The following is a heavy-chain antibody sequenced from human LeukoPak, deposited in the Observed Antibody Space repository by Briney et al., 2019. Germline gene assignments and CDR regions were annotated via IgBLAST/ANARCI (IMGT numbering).Heavy chain of an antibody. CDR3: ARDYYDSSGYSPPGDY. Sequence: GGSLRLSCAASGFTFSSYGMHWVRQAPGKGLEWVAVISYDGSNKYYADSVKGRFTISRDNSKNTLYLQMNSLRAEDTAVYYCARDYYDSSGYSPPGDYWGQGTLVTVSS. CDR1: GFTFSSYG. V-gene: IGHV3-30*03. CDR2: ISYDGSNK. D-gene: IGHD3-22*01. J-gene: IGHJ4*02.